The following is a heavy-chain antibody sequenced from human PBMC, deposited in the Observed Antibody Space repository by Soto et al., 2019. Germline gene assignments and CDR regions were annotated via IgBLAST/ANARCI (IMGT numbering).Heavy chain of an antibody. CDR3: ARGCASFSESEC. V-gene: IGHV3-7*01. J-gene: IGHJ4*02. CDR2: INKDGSDA. D-gene: IGHD3-3*01. CDR1: GFTFGNYW. Sequence: EVQLVESGGGLVQPGGSLRLSCAASGFTFGNYWMTWVRQAPGKGLEWLANINKDGSDAYHVDSVRGRFTISRDTAKSSLFLEMNSLRVEDTAVYFCARGCASFSESECWGQGTLVTVSS.